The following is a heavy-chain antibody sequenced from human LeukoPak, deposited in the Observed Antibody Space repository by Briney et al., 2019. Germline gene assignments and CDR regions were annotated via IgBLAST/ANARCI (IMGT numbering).Heavy chain of an antibody. CDR1: GFTFSSYS. D-gene: IGHD4-23*01. V-gene: IGHV3-21*01. Sequence: PGGSLRLSCAASGFTFSSYSMNWVRQAPGKGLEWVSSISSSSRYIYYADSVKGRFTISRDNAKNSLYLQMNSLRAEDTAVYYCARGPSTVALYYFDYWGQGTLVTVSS. J-gene: IGHJ4*02. CDR2: ISSSSRYI. CDR3: ARGPSTVALYYFDY.